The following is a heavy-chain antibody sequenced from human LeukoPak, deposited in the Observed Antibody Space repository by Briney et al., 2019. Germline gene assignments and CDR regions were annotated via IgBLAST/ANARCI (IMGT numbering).Heavy chain of an antibody. J-gene: IGHJ1*01. CDR2: IIPIFGTA. D-gene: IGHD3-22*01. Sequence: GASVKVSCKASGGTFSSYAISWVRQAPGQGLEWMGGIIPIFGTANYAQKFQGRVTITADESTSTAYMELSSLRSEDTAVYYCARAGYYDSSGYYGFEQHWGQGTLVTVSS. V-gene: IGHV1-69*13. CDR3: ARAGYYDSSGYYGFEQH. CDR1: GGTFSSYA.